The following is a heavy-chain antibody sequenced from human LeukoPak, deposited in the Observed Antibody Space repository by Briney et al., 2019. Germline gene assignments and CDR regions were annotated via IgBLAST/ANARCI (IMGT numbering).Heavy chain of an antibody. CDR1: GFTFSSYA. CDR3: ARGKVLYAAFDY. Sequence: PGGSLRLSCAASGFTFSSYAMSWVRQAPGKGLEWVSLIGGSGVNTNYADSVKGRFTISRDNSKNTLYLQMNSLRAEDTAVYYCARGKVLYAAFDYWGQGTLVTVSS. D-gene: IGHD2-2*02. J-gene: IGHJ4*02. V-gene: IGHV3-23*01. CDR2: IGGSGVNT.